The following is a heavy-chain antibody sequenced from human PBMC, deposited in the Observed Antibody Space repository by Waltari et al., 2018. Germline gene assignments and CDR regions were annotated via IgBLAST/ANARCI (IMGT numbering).Heavy chain of an antibody. CDR1: GFVFGSYA. V-gene: IGHV3-23*01. CDR2: VCAKSDFT. Sequence: EVQLLESGGGLVQPGGSLRLSCVASGFVFGSYAMTWVRQAPGKGLGWVSGVCAKSDFTIYADSVKVRFTISRYNSKNTLYLQMNSLRVEDAALYYCASYISRGRELMSWGQGTLVTVSS. D-gene: IGHD1-7*01. J-gene: IGHJ4*02. CDR3: ASYISRGRELMS.